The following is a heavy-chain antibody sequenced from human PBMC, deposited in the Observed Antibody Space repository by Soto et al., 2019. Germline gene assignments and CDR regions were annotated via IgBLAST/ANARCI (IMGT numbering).Heavy chain of an antibody. CDR1: GFTFNSYA. J-gene: IGHJ6*02. V-gene: IGHV3-30-3*01. Sequence: GGSLRLSCAASGFTFNSYAIHWVRQAPGKGLEWVAVISFDGGNKYYADSVKGRFTISRDNSKNTLYLQMNSLRTEDRAVYYFARDAGYISGCSSSSGMDVWGQGTTVTVSS. CDR2: ISFDGGNK. D-gene: IGHD6-19*01. CDR3: ARDAGYISGCSSSSGMDV.